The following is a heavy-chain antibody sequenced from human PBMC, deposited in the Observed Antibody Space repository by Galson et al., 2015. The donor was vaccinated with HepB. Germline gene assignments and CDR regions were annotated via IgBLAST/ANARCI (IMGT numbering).Heavy chain of an antibody. CDR2: IIPIFGTA. Sequence: SVKVSCKASGGTFSSYAISWVRQAPGQGLEWMGGIIPIFGTANYAQKFQGRVTITADKSTSTAYMELRSLRSDDTAVYYCARGHDYGIHITDYWGQGTLVTVSS. CDR3: ARGHDYGIHITDY. CDR1: GGTFSSYA. J-gene: IGHJ4*02. D-gene: IGHD4-17*01. V-gene: IGHV1-69*06.